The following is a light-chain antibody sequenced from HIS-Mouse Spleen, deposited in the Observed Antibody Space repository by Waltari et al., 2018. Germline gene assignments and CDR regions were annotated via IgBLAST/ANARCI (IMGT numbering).Light chain of an antibody. Sequence: EIVLTQSPATLSLSPGERATLPRRASQSVSSYLAWYQQKPGQAPRLLIYDASNRATGIPARFSGSGSGTDFTLTISSLEPEDFAVYYCQQRSNWLTFGGGTKVEIK. CDR1: QSVSSY. CDR3: QQRSNWLT. CDR2: DAS. J-gene: IGKJ4*01. V-gene: IGKV3-11*01.